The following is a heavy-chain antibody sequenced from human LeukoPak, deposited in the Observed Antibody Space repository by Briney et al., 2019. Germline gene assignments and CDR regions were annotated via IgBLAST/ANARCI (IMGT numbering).Heavy chain of an antibody. D-gene: IGHD5-24*01. CDR3: ARQNVEMATIDY. CDR1: GGSISSFY. CDR2: IHYSGDA. J-gene: IGHJ4*02. V-gene: IGHV4-59*08. Sequence: SETLSLTCSVSGGSISSFYWSWIRQPPGQGLEWIAFIHYSGDASYNPSLKSRVSISLDTSKNQFSLKLSSVTAADTAVYYCARQNVEMATIDYWGQGTLVTVSS.